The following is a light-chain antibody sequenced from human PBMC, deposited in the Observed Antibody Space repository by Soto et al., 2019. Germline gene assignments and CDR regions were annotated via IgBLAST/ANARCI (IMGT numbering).Light chain of an antibody. CDR1: STDFVSYNR. J-gene: IGLJ1*01. CDR2: EAS. V-gene: IGLV2-18*01. Sequence: QSALTQPPSVSGSPGQSVTISCTGTSTDFVSYNRVSWYQQPPGTAPKLIIYEASNRPSGVPDRFSGSKSGNTASLTISGLQAADEAVYYCSLYTSENTYVFGTGTKLTVL. CDR3: SLYTSENTYV.